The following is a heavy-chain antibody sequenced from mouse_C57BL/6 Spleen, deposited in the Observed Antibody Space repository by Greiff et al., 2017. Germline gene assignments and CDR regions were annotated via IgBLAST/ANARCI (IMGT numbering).Heavy chain of an antibody. CDR2: IYPGNSDT. V-gene: IGHV1-5*01. CDR3: ARKCNGGRYWSFDV. J-gene: IGHJ1*03. Sequence: VQLQQSGTVLARPGASVKMSCKTSGYTFTSYWMHWVKQRHGKGLEWIGAIYPGNSDTSYNQKVKGKAKLTLVTSPSTAYMELRSLTNEDAAVYYCARKCNGGRYWSFDVWGTGTTVTVSS. D-gene: IGHD1-1*02. CDR1: GYTFTSYW.